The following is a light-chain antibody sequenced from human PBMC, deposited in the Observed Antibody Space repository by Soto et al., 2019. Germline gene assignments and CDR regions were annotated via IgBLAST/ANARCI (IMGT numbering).Light chain of an antibody. Sequence: QSALTQPASVSGSPGQSITISCTGTSSDVGGYKYVSWYQLHPGKAPKLMIYEVSNRPSGISNRFSASKSGKTASLTISGLQAEDEADYYCFSYTSSTAYVFGTGTKVTVL. CDR1: SSDVGGYKY. J-gene: IGLJ1*01. V-gene: IGLV2-14*01. CDR3: FSYTSSTAYV. CDR2: EVS.